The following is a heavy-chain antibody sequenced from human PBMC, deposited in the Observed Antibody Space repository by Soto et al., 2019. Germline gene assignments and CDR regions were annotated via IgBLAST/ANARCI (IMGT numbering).Heavy chain of an antibody. Sequence: GASLKISCAASGFSFSTNQMNWVRQATGKAPEWISYISASGGTIYYSDSVKGRFTISRDNAKNSLFLEMSSLRAEDTAVYYCALLRDSWGQGAPVTVSS. CDR3: ALLRDS. D-gene: IGHD2-21*01. CDR1: GFSFSTNQ. V-gene: IGHV3-48*03. CDR2: ISASGGTI. J-gene: IGHJ5*01.